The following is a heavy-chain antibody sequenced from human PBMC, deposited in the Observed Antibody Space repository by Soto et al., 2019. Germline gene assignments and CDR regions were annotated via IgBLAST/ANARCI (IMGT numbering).Heavy chain of an antibody. CDR1: GYTFTNYG. J-gene: IGHJ4*02. D-gene: IGHD2-2*01. CDR3: ALDCVSASCYVGY. Sequence: ASVKVSCKTSGYTFTNYGISWVRQAPGQGLEWMGWISANSGNTNYEPKFQGRVTMTTDTSTSTAYMELRSLRSDDTAVYYCALDCVSASCYVGYWGQGTLVTVSS. CDR2: ISANSGNT. V-gene: IGHV1-18*01.